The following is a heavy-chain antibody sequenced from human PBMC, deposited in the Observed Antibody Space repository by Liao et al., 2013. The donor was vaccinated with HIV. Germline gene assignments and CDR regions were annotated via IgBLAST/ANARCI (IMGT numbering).Heavy chain of an antibody. CDR2: INDSGRT. D-gene: IGHD7-27*01. Sequence: QVQVQQWGAGLVKPSETLSLICGVYGGSFSGYYWSWIRQSPEKGLEWIGEINDSGRTKYNPSLESRVTISVDTSKNQFSLNLTSVTAADTALYYCARGHRARLGKYVANGKDAYDFWGQGAMVTVSS. CDR3: ARGHRARLGKYVANGKDAYDF. V-gene: IGHV4-34*02. J-gene: IGHJ3*01. CDR1: GGSFSGYY.